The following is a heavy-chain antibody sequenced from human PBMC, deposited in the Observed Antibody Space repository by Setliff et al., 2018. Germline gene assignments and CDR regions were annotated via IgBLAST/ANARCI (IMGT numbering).Heavy chain of an antibody. CDR1: GFTFSAHY. CDR2: IRNKHNSYTT. V-gene: IGHV3-72*01. CDR3: TRDFWPESSGFAFGQ. D-gene: IGHD3-22*01. Sequence: GGSLRLSCAASGFTFSAHYMDWLRLAPGKGMEWVGRIRNKHNSYTTEYAASVKGRVTISRDDSKSIAYLRMNSLKIEDTAVYYCTRDFWPESSGFAFGQWGQGTLVTVSS. J-gene: IGHJ4*02.